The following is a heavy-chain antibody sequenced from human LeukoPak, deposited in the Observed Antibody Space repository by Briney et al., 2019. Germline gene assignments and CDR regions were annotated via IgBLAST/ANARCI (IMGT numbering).Heavy chain of an antibody. D-gene: IGHD3-10*01. Sequence: ASVKVSCKASGYIFTNFYLHWMRQAPGQRFEWIGWINPDNGATDSAQKFQGRVAMTRDTSINTIYMDLSNLRSDDTAVYYCAKDLGYGSGSSFDYWGQGTLVTVSS. V-gene: IGHV1-2*02. J-gene: IGHJ4*02. CDR1: GYIFTNFY. CDR3: AKDLGYGSGSSFDY. CDR2: INPDNGAT.